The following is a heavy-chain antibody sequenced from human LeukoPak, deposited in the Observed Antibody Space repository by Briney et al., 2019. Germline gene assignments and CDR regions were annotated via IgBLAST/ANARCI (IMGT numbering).Heavy chain of an antibody. Sequence: GGSLRLSCAASRFTFNTYSMNWVRQAPGKGLEWVSSISSSSRNIYYADSMMGRFTISRDNAKNSLYLQMNSLRAEDTAVYYCASQYCTDGVCSMAFDYWGQGTLVTVSS. V-gene: IGHV3-21*01. D-gene: IGHD2-8*01. J-gene: IGHJ4*02. CDR1: RFTFNTYS. CDR2: ISSSSRNI. CDR3: ASQYCTDGVCSMAFDY.